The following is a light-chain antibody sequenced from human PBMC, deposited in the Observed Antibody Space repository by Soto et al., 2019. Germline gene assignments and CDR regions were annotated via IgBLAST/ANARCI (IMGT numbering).Light chain of an antibody. J-gene: IGLJ1*01. V-gene: IGLV2-8*02. CDR1: SIDVGAYNY. CDR2: EVS. Sequence: QSALTQPPSASRSPGQSVTISCTATSIDVGAYNYVSWYQQLPGKAPKLIIYEVSKRPSGVPDRFSGSKSGNTASLTVFGLQAEDEADYYCTPYAGTYSFFYVFGPGTKVTVL. CDR3: TPYAGTYSFFYV.